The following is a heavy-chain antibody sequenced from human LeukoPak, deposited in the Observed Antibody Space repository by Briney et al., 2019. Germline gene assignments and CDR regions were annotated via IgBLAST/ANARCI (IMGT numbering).Heavy chain of an antibody. J-gene: IGHJ4*02. CDR2: IYYSGST. Sequence: SETLSLTCTVSGGSISSYYWSWIRQPPGKGLEWIGYIYYSGSTYYNPSLKSRVTISVDTSKNQFSLKLSSVTAADTAVYYCAREGLYGGNFVNYWGQGTLVTVSS. D-gene: IGHD4-23*01. CDR3: AREGLYGGNFVNY. V-gene: IGHV4-30-4*08. CDR1: GGSISSYY.